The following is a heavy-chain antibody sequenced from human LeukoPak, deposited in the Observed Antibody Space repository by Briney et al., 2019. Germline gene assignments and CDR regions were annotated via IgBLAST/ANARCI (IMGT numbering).Heavy chain of an antibody. CDR1: GGSFTTSSYY. CDR3: ANRGLYGYFTS. CDR2: MSHSGTT. Sequence: PSETLSLTCSVSGGSFTTSSYYWGWVRQPPGKGLEWIGSMSHSGTTCYSPSLKSRVTISADTSSNQFSLRLASVTATGTAVYYCANRGLYGYFTSWGQGTLVTVSS. J-gene: IGHJ4*02. V-gene: IGHV4-39*01. D-gene: IGHD3-10*01.